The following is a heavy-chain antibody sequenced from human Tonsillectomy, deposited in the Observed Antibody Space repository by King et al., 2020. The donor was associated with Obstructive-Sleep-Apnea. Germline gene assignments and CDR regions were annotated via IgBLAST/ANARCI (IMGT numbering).Heavy chain of an antibody. CDR1: GFTFSSYG. V-gene: IGHV3-30*02. Sequence: VQLVESGGGVVQSGGSLRLSCAASGFTFSSYGMHWVRQAPGKGLEWVAFIRYDGNNKDYVDSVRGRFTISRDNSKSTLYLQMNSLRVEDTAVYYCAREGSGSSWYVGYWGQGTLVTVSS. CDR2: IRYDGNNK. D-gene: IGHD6-13*01. CDR3: AREGSGSSWYVGY. J-gene: IGHJ4*02.